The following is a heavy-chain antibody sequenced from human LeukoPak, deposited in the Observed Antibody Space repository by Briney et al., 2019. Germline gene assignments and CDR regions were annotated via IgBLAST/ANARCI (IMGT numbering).Heavy chain of an antibody. V-gene: IGHV1-2*02. D-gene: IGHD3-10*01. CDR1: GYIFTGYY. J-gene: IGHJ5*02. CDR2: INPDNGDT. CDR3: ARGGALWFGELTNNWFDP. Sequence: ASVKVSCKASGYIFTGYYMHWVRQAPGQGLEWMGWINPDNGDTSYAQMFQGRVTMTRDTSISTAYMELSRLRSDDTAVYYCARGGALWFGELTNNWFDPWGQGTLVTVSS.